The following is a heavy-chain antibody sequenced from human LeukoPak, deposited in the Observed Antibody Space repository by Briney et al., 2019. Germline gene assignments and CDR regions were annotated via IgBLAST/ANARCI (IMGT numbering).Heavy chain of an antibody. D-gene: IGHD5-18*01. J-gene: IGHJ4*02. Sequence: GRSLRLSCAASGFTFDDHAMHWVRQAPGKGLEWVAVISYDGSNKYYADSVKGRFTISRDNSKNTLYLQMNSLRAEDTAVYYCARDKTGYLGLDYWGQGTLVTVSS. V-gene: IGHV3-30*04. CDR1: GFTFDDHA. CDR2: ISYDGSNK. CDR3: ARDKTGYLGLDY.